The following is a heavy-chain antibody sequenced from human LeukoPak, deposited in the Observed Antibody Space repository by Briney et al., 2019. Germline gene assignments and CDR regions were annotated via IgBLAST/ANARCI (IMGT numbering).Heavy chain of an antibody. Sequence: PSETLSLTCSVSGGSITSGRYYWTWIRHPAGKGLEWIGRLYTNDNTNYDPSLESRVSISVDTSKSQFYLQLTSVTAADTAVYFCARGVVTGDYYMDVWGKGITVIVSS. CDR2: LYTNDNT. J-gene: IGHJ6*03. V-gene: IGHV4-61*02. D-gene: IGHD2-21*02. CDR1: GGSITSGRYY. CDR3: ARGVVTGDYYMDV.